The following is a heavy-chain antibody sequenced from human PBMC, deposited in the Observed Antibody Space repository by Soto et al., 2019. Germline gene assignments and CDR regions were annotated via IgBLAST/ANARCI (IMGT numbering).Heavy chain of an antibody. CDR1: GGSFSGYY. CDR2: INHSGST. CDR3: ASRGPVGGHSYGYWFDP. Sequence: PSETLSLTCAVYGGSFSGYYWSWIRQPPGKGLEWIGEINHSGSTNYNPSLKSRVTISVDTSKNQFSLKVSSVTAADTAVYYCASRGPVGGHSYGYWFDPWGQGTLVTVSS. V-gene: IGHV4-34*01. D-gene: IGHD5-18*01. J-gene: IGHJ5*02.